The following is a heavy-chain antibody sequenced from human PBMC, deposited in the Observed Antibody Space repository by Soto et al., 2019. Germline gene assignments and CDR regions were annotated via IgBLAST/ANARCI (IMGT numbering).Heavy chain of an antibody. CDR1: GYTFTSYY. CDR3: ARGGRIVDTGIGYYYYHAMDV. CDR2: FNPTGDTV. J-gene: IGHJ6*02. Sequence: QVQLVQSGAEVKKPGASVKASCKASGYTFTSYYIHWVRQAPGQGLEWMGIFNPTGDTVSYAQKLKGRVTMTRDTSTGTAYMELGSLRSEDTAVYYCARGGRIVDTGIGYYYYHAMDVWGQGTTVTVS. V-gene: IGHV1-46*01. D-gene: IGHD5-18*01.